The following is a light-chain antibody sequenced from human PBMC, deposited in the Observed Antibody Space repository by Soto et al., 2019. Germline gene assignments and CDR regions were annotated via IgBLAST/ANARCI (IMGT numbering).Light chain of an antibody. J-gene: IGKJ1*01. V-gene: IGKV1-39*01. Sequence: IQMPQSPSSLSASVGDRVTITCRASQSISSYLNWYQQKPGKAPKLLIYAASSLQSGVPSRFSGSGSGTDFTLTISSLQPEDFATYYCQQSYSTRFTWTFGQGTKVDIK. CDR3: QQSYSTRFTWT. CDR2: AAS. CDR1: QSISSY.